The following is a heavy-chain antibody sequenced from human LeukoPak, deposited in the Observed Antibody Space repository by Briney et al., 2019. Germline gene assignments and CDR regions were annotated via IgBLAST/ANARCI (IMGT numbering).Heavy chain of an antibody. CDR3: TRGSLSAY. J-gene: IGHJ4*02. D-gene: IGHD3-10*01. CDR1: GFTFGDYA. Sequence: GGSLRLSCTGSGFTFGDYAMNWFRQAPGKGLEWVGFIRGKGYGGTTEYAASVKGRFTISRGDSKSIAYLIMNTLKTEDTAVCYCTRGSLSAYWGQGTLVTVSS. CDR2: IRGKGYGGTT. V-gene: IGHV3-49*03.